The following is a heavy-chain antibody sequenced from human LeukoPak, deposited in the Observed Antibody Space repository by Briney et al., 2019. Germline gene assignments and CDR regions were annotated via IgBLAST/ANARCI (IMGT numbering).Heavy chain of an antibody. CDR1: ERIVRNSY. Sequence: GGALRLSCEVPERIVRNSYMRWVRQSPGRGREWVSVIYSGGSTDYADSVKGRFTTSRDTSKNTLYLQMNDVRAEDTGIYYCVRDLRDRRGYSNYYMDVWGKGTTVTVSS. V-gene: IGHV3-53*01. CDR3: VRDLRDRRGYSNYYMDV. D-gene: IGHD3-10*01. CDR2: IYSGGST. J-gene: IGHJ6*03.